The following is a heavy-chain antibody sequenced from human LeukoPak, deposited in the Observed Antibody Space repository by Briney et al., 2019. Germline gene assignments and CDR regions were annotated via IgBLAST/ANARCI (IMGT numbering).Heavy chain of an antibody. CDR1: GGSISSYY. CDR2: IYYSGST. CDR3: ARGAEQLVQYYYYYYMDV. Sequence: SETLSLTCTVSGGSISSYYWSWIRQPPGKGLEWIGYIYYSGSTNYNPSLKSRVTISVDTSKNQFSLKLSSVTAADTAVYYCARGAEQLVQYYYYYYMDVWGKGTTVTVSS. J-gene: IGHJ6*03. V-gene: IGHV4-59*01. D-gene: IGHD6-6*01.